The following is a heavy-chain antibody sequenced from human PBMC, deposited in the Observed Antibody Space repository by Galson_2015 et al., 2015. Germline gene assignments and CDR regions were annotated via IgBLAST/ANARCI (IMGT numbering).Heavy chain of an antibody. CDR1: GFTFSSYG. J-gene: IGHJ4*02. D-gene: IGHD1-14*01. CDR2: IWYDGSNK. V-gene: IGHV3-33*01. Sequence: SLRLSCAASGFTFSSYGMHWVRRAPGKGLEWVAVIWYDGSNKYYADSVKGRFTISRDNSKNTLYLQMNSLRAEDTAVYYRARDPERLYYFDYWGQGTLVTVSS. CDR3: ARDPERLYYFDY.